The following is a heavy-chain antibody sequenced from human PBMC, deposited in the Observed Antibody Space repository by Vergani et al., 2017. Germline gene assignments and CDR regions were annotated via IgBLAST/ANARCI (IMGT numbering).Heavy chain of an antibody. Sequence: QVQLQQWGAGLLKPSETLSLTCAVYGGSFSDYYWSWIRQPPGKGLEWIGEINHSGSTNYNPSLKSRVTISVDTSKNQFSLKLSSVTAADTAVYYCARSGYCAHGVCYMTYYYYMDVWGKGTAVTVSS. CDR3: ARSGYCAHGVCYMTYYYYMDV. V-gene: IGHV4-34*01. CDR1: GGSFSDYY. CDR2: INHSGST. D-gene: IGHD2-8*01. J-gene: IGHJ6*03.